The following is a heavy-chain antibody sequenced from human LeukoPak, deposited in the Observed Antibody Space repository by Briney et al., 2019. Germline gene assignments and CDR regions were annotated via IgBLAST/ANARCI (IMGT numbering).Heavy chain of an antibody. V-gene: IGHV1-18*01. Sequence: ASVKVSCKASGYTFTSYGISWVRQAPGQGLEWMGWISAYNGNTNYAQKLQGRVTMTTDTSTSTAYMELRSLRSDDTAVYYCARRSSSASYYYYYGMDVWGQGITVTVSS. D-gene: IGHD6-13*01. J-gene: IGHJ6*02. CDR3: ARRSSSASYYYYYGMDV. CDR1: GYTFTSYG. CDR2: ISAYNGNT.